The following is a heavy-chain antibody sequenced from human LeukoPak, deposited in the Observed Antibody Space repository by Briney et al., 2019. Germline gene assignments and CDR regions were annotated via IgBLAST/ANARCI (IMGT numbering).Heavy chain of an antibody. CDR2: ISSSGSTI. CDR1: GFTFSDYY. Sequence: PGGSLRLSCAASGFTFSDYYMSWIRQAPGKGLEWVSYISSSGSTIYYADSVKGRFTISRDNAKYSLYLQMNSLRAEDTAVYYCARGRELLRGYYYYGMDVWGQGTTVTVSS. D-gene: IGHD1-26*01. J-gene: IGHJ6*02. V-gene: IGHV3-11*01. CDR3: ARGRELLRGYYYYGMDV.